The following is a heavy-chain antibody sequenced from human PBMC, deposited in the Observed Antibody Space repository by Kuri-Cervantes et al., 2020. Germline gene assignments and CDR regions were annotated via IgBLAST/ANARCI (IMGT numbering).Heavy chain of an antibody. CDR1: GFTFSSYS. V-gene: IGHV3-23*01. CDR3: AKDPRPAKIVVVPAAIGY. Sequence: GESLKISCAASGFTFSSYSMTWVRQAPGKGLEWVAVISASGASIYYADSVKGRFTISRDNSKNTLYLQMNSLRAEDTAVYYCAKDPRPAKIVVVPAAIGYWGQGTLVTVSS. J-gene: IGHJ4*02. CDR2: ISASGASI. D-gene: IGHD2-2*02.